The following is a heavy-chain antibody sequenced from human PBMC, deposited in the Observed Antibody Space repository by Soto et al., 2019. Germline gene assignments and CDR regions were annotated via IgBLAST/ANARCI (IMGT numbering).Heavy chain of an antibody. CDR1: GFTFRSYA. V-gene: IGHV3-30-3*01. CDR2: ISYDGSNK. J-gene: IGHJ6*02. CDR3: ARNGYGSVISPRFYYGMDV. Sequence: QVQLVESGGGVVQPGRSLRLSCAASGFTFRSYAMHWVRQAPGKGLEWVAVISYDGSNKFYADSVKGRFTISRDNSKNTLFLQMNSLRAEDTAVYYCARNGYGSVISPRFYYGMDVWGQGTTVTVSS. D-gene: IGHD3-10*01.